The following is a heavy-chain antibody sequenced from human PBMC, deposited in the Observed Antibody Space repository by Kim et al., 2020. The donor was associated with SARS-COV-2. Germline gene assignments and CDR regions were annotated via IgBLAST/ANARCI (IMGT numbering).Heavy chain of an antibody. CDR1: GGTVSSGSYY. CDR2: IYYSDST. J-gene: IGHJ2*01. V-gene: IGHV4-61*01. D-gene: IGHD3-22*01. Sequence: SETLSLTCTVSGGTVSSGSYYWGWIRQPPGKGLEWIGYIYYSDSTNYNPSLKSRVTISVDTSKNQFSLKLSSVTAADTAVYYCARDTPPYYDSSANDLWGRGTLVTVSS. CDR3: ARDTPPYYDSSANDL.